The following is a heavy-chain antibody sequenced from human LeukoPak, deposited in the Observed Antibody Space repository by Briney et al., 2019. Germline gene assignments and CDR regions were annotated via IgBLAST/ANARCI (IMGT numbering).Heavy chain of an antibody. CDR1: GGTFSSYA. CDR3: ARGSFTYYYGSGSAADY. V-gene: IGHV1-69*04. CDR2: IIPILGIA. Sequence: GASVKVSCKASGGTFSSYAISWVRQAPGQGLEWMGRIIPILGIANYAQKFQGRVTITADKSTSTAYMELSSLRSEDTAVYYCARGSFTYYYGSGSAADYWGQGTLVTVSS. D-gene: IGHD3-10*01. J-gene: IGHJ4*02.